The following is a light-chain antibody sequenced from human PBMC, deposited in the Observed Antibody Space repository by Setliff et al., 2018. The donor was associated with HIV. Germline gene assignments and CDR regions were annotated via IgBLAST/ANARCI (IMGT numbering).Light chain of an antibody. CDR3: CSYGSSDTFA. CDR1: SSDVGGYNL. V-gene: IGLV2-23*02. J-gene: IGLJ1*01. Sequence: QSVLTQPASVSGSPGQSITISCTGTSSDVGGYNLVSWYQQRPGKAPKLIMYEVTKWPSGISDRFSGSKSGNTASLTISGLQADDEADYYCCSYGSSDTFAFGTGTKVTVL. CDR2: EVT.